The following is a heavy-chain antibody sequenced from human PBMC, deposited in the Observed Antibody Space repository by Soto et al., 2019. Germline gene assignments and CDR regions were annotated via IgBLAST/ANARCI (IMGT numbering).Heavy chain of an antibody. D-gene: IGHD2-15*01. CDR2: IIPILGIA. V-gene: IGHV1-69*02. CDR1: GGTFSSYT. J-gene: IGHJ4*02. Sequence: GASVKVSCKASGGTFSSYTISWVRQAPGQGLEWMGRIIPILGIANYAQKFQGRVTITADKSTSTAYMELSSLRSEDTAVYYCAITSERYCSGGSCFDYWGQGTLVTVSS. CDR3: AITSERYCSGGSCFDY.